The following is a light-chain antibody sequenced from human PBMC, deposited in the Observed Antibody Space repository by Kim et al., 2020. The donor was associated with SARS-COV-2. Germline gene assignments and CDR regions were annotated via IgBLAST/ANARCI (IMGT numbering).Light chain of an antibody. CDR3: QQYNDWLTWT. CDR2: GAS. CDR1: QSISTN. V-gene: IGKV3-15*01. Sequence: SPGERAPLSCRSSQSISTNLAWYQHTPGQAPRLLVYGASTRATGIPARFSGSGSGTEFTLTINSLQSEDFAVYYCQQYNDWLTWTFGQGTKVDIK. J-gene: IGKJ1*01.